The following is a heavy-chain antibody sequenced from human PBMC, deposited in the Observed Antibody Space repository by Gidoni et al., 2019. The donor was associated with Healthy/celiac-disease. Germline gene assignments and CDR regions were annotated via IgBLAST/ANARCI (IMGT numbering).Heavy chain of an antibody. D-gene: IGHD6-13*01. CDR2: ISWNSGSI. J-gene: IGHJ4*02. Sequence: EVQLVESGGGLVQPGRSLRLSCAASGFPFDDYAMHWVRQAPGKGLEWVSGISWNSGSIGYADSVKGRFTISRDNAKNSLYLQMNSLRAEDTALYYCAKDALIAAAGTWYFDYWGQGTLVTVSS. V-gene: IGHV3-9*01. CDR3: AKDALIAAAGTWYFDY. CDR1: GFPFDDYA.